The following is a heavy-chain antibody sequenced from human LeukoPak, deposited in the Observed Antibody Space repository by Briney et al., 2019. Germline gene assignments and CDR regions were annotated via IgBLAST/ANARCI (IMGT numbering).Heavy chain of an antibody. CDR3: ARADLSYFDY. V-gene: IGHV3-21*01. Sequence: GGALRLSCAASGFTLSSYSMNWVRQAPGKGLEGVSSISSSSSYIYYADSVKGRFTISRDNAKNSLYLQMNSLRAEDTAVYYCARADLSYFDYWGQGTLVTVSS. CDR2: ISSSSSYI. J-gene: IGHJ4*02. CDR1: GFTLSSYS.